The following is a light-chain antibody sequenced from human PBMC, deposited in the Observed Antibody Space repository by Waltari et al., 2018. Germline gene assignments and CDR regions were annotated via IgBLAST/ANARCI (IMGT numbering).Light chain of an antibody. CDR1: QSVLYSSNNNNY. V-gene: IGKV4-1*01. CDR3: QQYYYPPHT. Sequence: DIVMTQSPDSLAVSLGERATINCKSSQSVLYSSNNNNYLAGYQQKPGQPPKLLMYWTSNRESGVPERFSGSGSGTDFTLYIGSLQAEDVAIYYGQQYYYPPHTFGQGTKLEIK. J-gene: IGKJ2*01. CDR2: WTS.